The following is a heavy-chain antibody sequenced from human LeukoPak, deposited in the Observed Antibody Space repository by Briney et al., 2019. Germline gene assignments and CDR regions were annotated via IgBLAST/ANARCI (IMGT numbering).Heavy chain of an antibody. CDR3: AKVRAYYGSGSYYPRHAFDI. CDR2: IGGSGGTT. Sequence: GGSLRLSCAASGFTFSTYAMSWVRQAPGKGLEWVSAIGGSGGTTYYADSVRGRFTSSRDNSKNTLYLQMNSLRAEDTAVYYCAKVRAYYGSGSYYPRHAFDIWGQGTMVTVSS. J-gene: IGHJ3*02. V-gene: IGHV3-23*01. CDR1: GFTFSTYA. D-gene: IGHD3-10*01.